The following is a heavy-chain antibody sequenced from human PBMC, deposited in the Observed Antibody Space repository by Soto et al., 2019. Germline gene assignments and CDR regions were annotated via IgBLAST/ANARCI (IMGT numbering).Heavy chain of an antibody. J-gene: IGHJ4*02. CDR2: IGDEGSKK. CDR1: GFTFSSYG. D-gene: IGHD2-15*01. V-gene: IGHV3-33*01. CDR3: ATDKGYCSGGSCYSVGFDY. Sequence: QVQLVESGGGVVQPGMSLRLSCAASGFTFSSYGRHWVRQAPGKGLEWVAVIGDEGSKKYYADCVKGRFTSSRDNSKHKRYLPMNSPGAEARAVSYYATDKGYCSGGSCYSVGFDYWGQGTLVTVAS.